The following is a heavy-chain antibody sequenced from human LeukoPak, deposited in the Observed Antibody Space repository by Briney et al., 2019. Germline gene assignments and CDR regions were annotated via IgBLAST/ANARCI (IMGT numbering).Heavy chain of an antibody. J-gene: IGHJ3*02. CDR2: ISAYNGNT. CDR3: ARGLQENLAWLTAFSAFDI. CDR1: GGTFSSYV. D-gene: IGHD6-19*01. V-gene: IGHV1-18*01. Sequence: GASVKVSCKASGGTFSSYVINWVRQAPGQGLEWMGWISAYNGNTNYAQKLQGRVTMTTDTSTSTAYMELRSLRSDDTAVYYCARGLQENLAWLTAFSAFDIWGQGTMVTVSS.